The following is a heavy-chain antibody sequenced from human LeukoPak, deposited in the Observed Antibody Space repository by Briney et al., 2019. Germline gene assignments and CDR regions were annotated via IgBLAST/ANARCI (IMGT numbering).Heavy chain of an antibody. CDR1: GYTFTDYY. CDR3: GRVTIFSPSHYYGMDV. Sequence: GASLKVSCKASGYTFTDYYIHWVRQAPGQGPEWMGWIKANSGDTNYAQKFQGRVTLTRDTSINTAYTEVNRLRSDDTAVYYCGRVTIFSPSHYYGMDVWGQGTAVTVSS. V-gene: IGHV1-2*02. D-gene: IGHD3-3*01. J-gene: IGHJ6*02. CDR2: IKANSGDT.